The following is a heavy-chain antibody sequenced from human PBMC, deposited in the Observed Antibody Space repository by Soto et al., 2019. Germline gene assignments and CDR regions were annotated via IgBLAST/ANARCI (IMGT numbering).Heavy chain of an antibody. Sequence: SVEVSWKDSGGTFSSYAISWVRQAPGQGLEWMGGIIPIFGTANYAQKFQGRVTITADESTSTAYMELSSLRSEDTAVYYSARRSPIAVGSLLDPWGQGTLVTVSS. V-gene: IGHV1-69*13. CDR2: IIPIFGTA. D-gene: IGHD6-19*01. CDR1: GGTFSSYA. CDR3: ARRSPIAVGSLLDP. J-gene: IGHJ5*02.